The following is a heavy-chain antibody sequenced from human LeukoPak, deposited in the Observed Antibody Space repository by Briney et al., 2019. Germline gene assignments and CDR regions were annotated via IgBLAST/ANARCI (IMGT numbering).Heavy chain of an antibody. Sequence: SVKVSCKASGGTFSSYDISWVRQAPGQGLEWMGGIMPMFGKANYAQKFQGRVTTTADKATSTAYMELSSLRSEDTAVYYCAGGRTDIVVVPATLRSYYFDYWGQGTLVTVSS. V-gene: IGHV1-69*06. CDR3: AGGRTDIVVVPATLRSYYFDY. CDR1: GGTFSSYD. J-gene: IGHJ4*02. CDR2: IMPMFGKA. D-gene: IGHD2-2*01.